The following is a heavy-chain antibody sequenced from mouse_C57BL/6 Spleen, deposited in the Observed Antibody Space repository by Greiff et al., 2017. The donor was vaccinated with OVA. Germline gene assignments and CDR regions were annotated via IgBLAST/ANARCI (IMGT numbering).Heavy chain of an antibody. CDR1: GYSITSGYY. V-gene: IGHV3-6*01. CDR3: ARIYYGYDEGFAY. D-gene: IGHD2-2*01. J-gene: IGHJ3*01. Sequence: EVQLQESGPGLVKPSQSLSLTCSVTGYSITSGYYWNWIRQFPGNKLEWMGYISYDGSNNYNPSLKNRISITRDTSKNQFFLKLNSVTTEDTATYYCARIYYGYDEGFAYWGQGTLVTVSA. CDR2: ISYDGSN.